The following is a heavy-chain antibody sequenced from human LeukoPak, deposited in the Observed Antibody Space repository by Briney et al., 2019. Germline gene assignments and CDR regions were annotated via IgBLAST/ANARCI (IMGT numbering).Heavy chain of an antibody. Sequence: SEILSLTCAVYGGSFSGHYWTWIRQPPGKGLEWIGEINHSGSTNYNPSLKSPVTISVDTSKNQFSLKLSSVTAADTAVYYCARHRHGSGSYYWFDPWGQGTLVTVSS. D-gene: IGHD3-10*01. J-gene: IGHJ5*02. CDR3: ARHRHGSGSYYWFDP. CDR1: GGSFSGHY. CDR2: INHSGST. V-gene: IGHV4-34*01.